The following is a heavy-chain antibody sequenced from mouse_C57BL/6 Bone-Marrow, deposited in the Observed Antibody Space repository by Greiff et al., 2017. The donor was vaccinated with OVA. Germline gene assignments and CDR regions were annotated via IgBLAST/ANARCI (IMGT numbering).Heavy chain of an antibody. D-gene: IGHD2-4*01. Sequence: VQLKESGAELVRPGTSVKVSCKASGYAFTNYLIEWVKQRPGQGLEWIGVINPGSGGTNYNEKFKGKATLTADKSSSTAYMQLSSLTSEDSAVYFCARCPYYDYDVAYWGQGTLVTVSA. CDR1: GYAFTNYL. J-gene: IGHJ3*01. V-gene: IGHV1-54*01. CDR2: INPGSGGT. CDR3: ARCPYYDYDVAY.